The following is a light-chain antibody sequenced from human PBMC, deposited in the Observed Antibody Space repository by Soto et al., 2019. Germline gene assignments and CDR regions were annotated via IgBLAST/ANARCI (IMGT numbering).Light chain of an antibody. J-gene: IGLJ2*01. CDR2: DVN. CDR3: ASYTRNTTLV. V-gene: IGLV2-14*01. CDR1: ISDIGGYNF. Sequence: QSALTQPASVSGSPGQSITISCTGTISDIGGYNFISWYQHHPRKAPKLVIYDVNNRPSGISYRFSGSKSGNTPSLTISGLQAEDEADYYCASYTRNTTLVFGGGTKLTVL.